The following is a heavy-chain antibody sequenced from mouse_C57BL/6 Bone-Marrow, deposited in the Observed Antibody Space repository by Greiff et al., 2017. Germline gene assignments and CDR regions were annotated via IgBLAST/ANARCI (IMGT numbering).Heavy chain of an antibody. CDR1: GFTFSSYG. J-gene: IGHJ3*01. CDR3: ARPSDYDGAY. Sequence: EVKVVESGGDLVKPGGSLKLSCAASGFTFSSYGMSWVRQTPDKRLEWVATISSGGSYTYYPDSVKGRCTISRDNAKNTLYLQMSCLKSGDTAMYYCARPSDYDGAYWGQGTLVTVSA. V-gene: IGHV5-6*01. D-gene: IGHD2-4*01. CDR2: ISSGGSYT.